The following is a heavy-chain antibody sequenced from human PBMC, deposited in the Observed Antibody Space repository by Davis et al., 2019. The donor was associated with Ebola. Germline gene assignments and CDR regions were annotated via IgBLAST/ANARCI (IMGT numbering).Heavy chain of an antibody. CDR3: ESPNQIRDTSCFDS. V-gene: IGHV4-39*07. CDR1: GGSITHSDHH. J-gene: IGHJ4*02. CDR2: MYYTGTT. D-gene: IGHD1-14*01. Sequence: PSETLSLTCTVSGGSITHSDHHWGWLRQSPGKGLEWIGSMYYTGTTYYNPSLRNRVDLSVDTSKNQFSLKLNSVTAAETAVYYCESPNQIRDTSCFDSWGQGTLVTVSS.